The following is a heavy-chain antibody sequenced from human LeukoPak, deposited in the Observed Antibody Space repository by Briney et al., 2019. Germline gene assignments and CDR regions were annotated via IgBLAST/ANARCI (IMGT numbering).Heavy chain of an antibody. CDR3: AREREYCSGGSFYPNWYFDL. D-gene: IGHD2-15*01. CDR2: IYTSGST. V-gene: IGHV3-53*01. J-gene: IGHJ2*01. CDR1: GFTVSSNY. Sequence: PGGSLRLSCAASGFTVSSNYMSWVRQAPGEGLAWVSIIYTSGSTYYADSVKGRFTISRDSSKNTLYLHMNSLRVEDTAVYYCAREREYCSGGSFYPNWYFDLWGRGTLVTVSA.